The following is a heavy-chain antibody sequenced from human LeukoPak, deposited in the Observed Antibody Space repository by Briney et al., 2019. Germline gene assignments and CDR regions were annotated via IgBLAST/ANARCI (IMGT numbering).Heavy chain of an antibody. CDR3: ARAPFLYDFWSGTPRNWYFDL. CDR2: VYYSGST. Sequence: PSETLSLTCTVSGGSISSYYWSWIRQPPGKGLEWIGYVYYSGSTNYNPSLKSRVTISVDTSKNQFSLKLSSVTAADTAVYYCARAPFLYDFWSGTPRNWYFDLWGRCTLVTVSS. D-gene: IGHD3-3*01. CDR1: GGSISSYY. V-gene: IGHV4-59*01. J-gene: IGHJ2*01.